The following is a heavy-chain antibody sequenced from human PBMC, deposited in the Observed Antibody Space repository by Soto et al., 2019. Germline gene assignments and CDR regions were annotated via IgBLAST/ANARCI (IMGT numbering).Heavy chain of an antibody. V-gene: IGHV4-4*08. J-gene: IGHJ4*02. D-gene: IGHD4-17*01. CDR1: GGSISSYY. Sequence: PXXTLSLTCTVSGGSISSYYWTWIRQPPGXXXXXXXYXXXGKXXYKXXXXXXXNXXVDXXXNKFSLKLRYVTEADTAVYYCGRISSHGDYAYWGQGTLVTVSS. CDR3: GRISSHGDYAY. CDR2: XXXGKX.